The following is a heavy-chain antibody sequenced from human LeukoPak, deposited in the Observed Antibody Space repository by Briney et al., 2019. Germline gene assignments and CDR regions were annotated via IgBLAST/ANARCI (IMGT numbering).Heavy chain of an antibody. CDR2: VYYTGST. V-gene: IGHV4-31*03. Sequence: SETLSLTCTVSGGSVTSGGYYWSWIRQHPGKGLEWIGYVYYTGSTYYNPSLKSRVTISPDTSKNQFSLKVTSVTAADTAVYYCARVSAGRYGMDVWGQGTTVTVSS. CDR1: GGSVTSGGYY. D-gene: IGHD6-6*01. J-gene: IGHJ6*02. CDR3: ARVSAGRYGMDV.